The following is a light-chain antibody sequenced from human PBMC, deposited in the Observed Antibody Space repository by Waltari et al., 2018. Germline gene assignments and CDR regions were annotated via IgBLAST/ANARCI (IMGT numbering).Light chain of an antibody. J-gene: IGLJ2*01. CDR2: EVS. CDR3: SSYTSSPGV. Sequence: QSALTQPASVSGSPGQSITISCTGTSSDVGGYNYVSWYQQHPGKAPKRMIYEVSNRPSGFSSRFSGSKSGNTASLTISGLQAEDEADYYCSSYTSSPGVFGGGTKLTVL. V-gene: IGLV2-14*01. CDR1: SSDVGGYNY.